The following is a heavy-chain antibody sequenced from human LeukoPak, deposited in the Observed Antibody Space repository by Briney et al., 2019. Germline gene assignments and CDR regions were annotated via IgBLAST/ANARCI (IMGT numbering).Heavy chain of an antibody. CDR2: IRYDGSIK. CDR1: GFTFSSYG. Sequence: GGSLRLSCAASGFTFSSYGMSWVRQAPGKGLDWVAFIRYDGSIKYYADSVKGRFTISRDNSRTTLYLQMNSLRIEDTALYYCVKDNPLDYWGRGTLVIVSS. V-gene: IGHV3-30*02. J-gene: IGHJ4*02. CDR3: VKDNPLDY.